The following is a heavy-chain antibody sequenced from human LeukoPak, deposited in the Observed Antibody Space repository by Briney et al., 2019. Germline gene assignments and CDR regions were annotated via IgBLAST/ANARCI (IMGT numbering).Heavy chain of an antibody. D-gene: IGHD3-10*01. V-gene: IGHV1-46*01. CDR1: GYTFTSYY. J-gene: IGHJ6*02. CDR2: INPSGGST. CDR3: AREWGPYGSGSYLDYYYGMDV. Sequence: ASVKVSCKASGYTFTSYYMHWVRQAPGQGLEWMGIINPSGGSTSYAQKFQGWVTMTRDTSISTAYMELSRLRSDDTAVYYCAREWGPYGSGSYLDYYYGMDVWGQGTTVTVSS.